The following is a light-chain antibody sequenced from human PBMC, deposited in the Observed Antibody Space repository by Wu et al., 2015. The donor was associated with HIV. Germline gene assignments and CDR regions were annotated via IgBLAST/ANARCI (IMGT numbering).Light chain of an antibody. V-gene: IGKV1-5*03. CDR2: EAS. Sequence: DIQMTQSPSTLSASVGDRVIITCRASQSISRWLAWYQQKPGKAPKLLIYEASTLERGVPSRFSGSGSGTQFTLIISSLQSDDFATYYCQQYEGYVTFGQGTRLEIE. CDR3: QQYEGYVT. J-gene: IGKJ5*01. CDR1: QSISRW.